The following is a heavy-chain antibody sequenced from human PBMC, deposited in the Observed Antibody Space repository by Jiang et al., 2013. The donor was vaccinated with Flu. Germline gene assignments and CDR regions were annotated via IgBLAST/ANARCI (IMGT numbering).Heavy chain of an antibody. CDR3: ATGEVGSFDY. CDR2: ISGGDGGT. D-gene: IGHD7-27*01. V-gene: IGHV3-23*04. CDR1: GFTFSRYA. Sequence: QLVESGGGLVQPGGSLRLSCVASGFTFSRYAMSWVRQAPGKGLEWVSAISGGDGGTYYADSVKGRFTISRDNSKNTLYLQLNSLGAEDTAVYYCATGEVGSFDYWGQGNLVTVSS. J-gene: IGHJ4*02.